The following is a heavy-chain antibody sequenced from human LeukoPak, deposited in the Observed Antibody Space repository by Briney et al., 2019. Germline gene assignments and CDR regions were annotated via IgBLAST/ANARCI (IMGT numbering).Heavy chain of an antibody. V-gene: IGHV3-74*01. CDR3: ARLAYCGGDCYSFFDY. J-gene: IGHJ4*02. D-gene: IGHD2-21*02. Sequence: PGGSLRLSCAASGFTFSSYWMHWVRQAPGKGLVWVSRINSDGSSTSYADSVKGRFTISRDNAKNTLYLQMNSLRAEDTAVYYCARLAYCGGDCYSFFDYWGQGTLVTVSS. CDR2: INSDGSST. CDR1: GFTFSSYW.